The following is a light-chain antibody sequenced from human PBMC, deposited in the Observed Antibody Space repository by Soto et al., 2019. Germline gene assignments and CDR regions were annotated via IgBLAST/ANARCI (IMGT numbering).Light chain of an antibody. V-gene: IGKV3-20*01. Sequence: EIVLTQSPGTLSLSLGERATLSCRASQGVSNSYLAWYQQKPGQAPRLLIYGASTRATGIPDRFSGSGSGTDFTLTISRLEPEDFAVYYCQQYGSSPKTFGQGTKVDIK. CDR3: QQYGSSPKT. J-gene: IGKJ1*01. CDR1: QGVSNSY. CDR2: GAS.